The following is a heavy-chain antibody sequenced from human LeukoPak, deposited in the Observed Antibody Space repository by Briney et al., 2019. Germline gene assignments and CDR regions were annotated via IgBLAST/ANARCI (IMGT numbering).Heavy chain of an antibody. V-gene: IGHV3-48*01. Sequence: AGGSLRLSCAASGFTFSSYSMKWVRQAPGKGLEWVSYISTSSSTIYYADSVKGRLTVSRDNAKNSLYLQMNSLRAEDTAVYYCARDRLEMATITNYYYYGMDVWGQGTTVTVSS. CDR3: ARDRLEMATITNYYYYGMDV. J-gene: IGHJ6*02. CDR1: GFTFSSYS. D-gene: IGHD5-24*01. CDR2: ISTSSSTI.